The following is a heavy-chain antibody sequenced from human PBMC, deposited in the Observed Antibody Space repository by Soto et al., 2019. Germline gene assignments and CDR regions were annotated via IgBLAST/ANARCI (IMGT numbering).Heavy chain of an antibody. V-gene: IGHV4-38-2*01. J-gene: IGHJ5*02. D-gene: IGHD3-3*01. Sequence: SATLSLTCDVSGYSISSGCYKGWIRQPPGKGLEWIGSIYHSGITYYNPSLKSRVTISVDTSKNQFALKLSSVTAADTAVYYCERVYGRSGFDCFDPWGLGTLVTVS. CDR2: IYHSGIT. CDR1: GYSISSGCY. CDR3: ERVYGRSGFDCFDP.